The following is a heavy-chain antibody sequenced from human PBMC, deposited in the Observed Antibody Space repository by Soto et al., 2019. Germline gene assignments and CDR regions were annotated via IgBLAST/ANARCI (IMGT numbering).Heavy chain of an antibody. J-gene: IGHJ5*02. CDR3: ARGPDYGDYGLS. Sequence: PSETLSLTCTVSGGSISSGGYYWSWIRQHPGKGLEWIGYIYYSGSTYYNPSLKSRVTISVDTSKNQFSLKLSSVTAAYTAVYYCARGPDYGDYGLSWGQGTLVTVSS. V-gene: IGHV4-31*03. CDR1: GGSISSGGYY. CDR2: IYYSGST. D-gene: IGHD4-17*01.